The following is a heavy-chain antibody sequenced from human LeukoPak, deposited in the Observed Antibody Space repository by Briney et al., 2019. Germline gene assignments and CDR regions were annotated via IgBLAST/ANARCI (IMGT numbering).Heavy chain of an antibody. Sequence: GSLRLSCAASGFTFSSSAMSWVRQAPGKGLEWVSAIGVSGAGTYYADSVKGRFTISRDNSKNTLYLQMNSLKTEDTAVYYCTRVSLVAASVFFDYWGQGTLVTVSS. J-gene: IGHJ4*02. CDR2: IGVSGAGT. V-gene: IGHV3-23*01. D-gene: IGHD2-15*01. CDR3: TRVSLVAASVFFDY. CDR1: GFTFSSSA.